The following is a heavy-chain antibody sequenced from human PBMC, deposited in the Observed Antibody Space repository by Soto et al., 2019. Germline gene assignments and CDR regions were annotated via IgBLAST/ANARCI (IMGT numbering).Heavy chain of an antibody. CDR1: GFTFNNYG. J-gene: IGHJ6*03. CDR2: IWNDGSNN. D-gene: IGHD3-10*01. CDR3: ARGRGRYGSGINYMDV. Sequence: PGGSLRLSCAASGFTFNNYGMHWVRQAPGKGLEWLAVIWNDGSNNYYANSVKGRFTISRDNSKNTLYLQMSSLRAEDTAVYYCARGRGRYGSGINYMDVWGKGTTVTVSS. V-gene: IGHV3-33*01.